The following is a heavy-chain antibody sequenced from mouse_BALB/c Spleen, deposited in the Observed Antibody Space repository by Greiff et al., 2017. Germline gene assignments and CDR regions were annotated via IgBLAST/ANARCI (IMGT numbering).Heavy chain of an antibody. CDR2: IYPGSGNT. J-gene: IGHJ3*01. Sequence: QVQLKQSGPELVKPGASVKISCKASGYTFTDYYINWVKQKPGQGLEWIGWIYPGSGNTKYNEKFKGKATLTVDTSSSTAYMQLSSLTSEDTAVYFCARGAVGSWFAYWGQGTLVTVSA. CDR3: ARGAVGSWFAY. V-gene: IGHV1-84*02. D-gene: IGHD3-3*01. CDR1: GYTFTDYY.